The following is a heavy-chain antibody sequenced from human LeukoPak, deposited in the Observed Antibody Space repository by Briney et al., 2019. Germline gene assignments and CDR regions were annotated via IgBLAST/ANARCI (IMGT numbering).Heavy chain of an antibody. V-gene: IGHV3-33*01. D-gene: IGHD1-20*01. CDR2: IWYDGSNK. CDR3: ARSGYSWNVRELYYYYGMDV. J-gene: IGHJ6*02. Sequence: GGSLRLSCAASGFTFSSYGMHWVRQAPGKGLEWVAVIWYDGSNKYYADSVKGRFTISRDNSKNTLYLQMNSLRAEDTAVYYCARSGYSWNVRELYYYYGMDVWGQGTTVTVSS. CDR1: GFTFSSYG.